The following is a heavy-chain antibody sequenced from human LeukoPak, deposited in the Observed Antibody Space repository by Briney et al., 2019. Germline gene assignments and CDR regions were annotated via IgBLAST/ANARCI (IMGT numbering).Heavy chain of an antibody. Sequence: KPSETLSLTCSVSGGSISSPNWWSWVRQPPGKGLEWIGEIYHTGSTNYNPSLKSRVTISVDTSKNQFSLKLSSVTAADAAVYYCARVIRDKRYCSGGSCYSEFYYYYYYMDVWGKGTTVTISS. V-gene: IGHV4-4*02. CDR2: IYHTGST. CDR1: GGSISSPNW. J-gene: IGHJ6*03. D-gene: IGHD2-15*01. CDR3: ARVIRDKRYCSGGSCYSEFYYYYYYMDV.